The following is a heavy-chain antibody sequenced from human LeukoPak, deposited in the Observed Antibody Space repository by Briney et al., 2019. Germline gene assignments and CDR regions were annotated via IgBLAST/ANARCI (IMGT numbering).Heavy chain of an antibody. Sequence: GGSLRLSCAASGFTFSDYSMNWVRQAPGKGLEWVSCISFSVNTKYYGDSVKGRFTISRDNAMNSLYLHMDSLRAEDTAVYYCARGAYSSGWAYFDHWGQGTLVTVSS. V-gene: IGHV3-48*04. CDR1: GFTFSDYS. CDR3: ARGAYSSGWAYFDH. D-gene: IGHD6-19*01. CDR2: ISFSVNTK. J-gene: IGHJ4*02.